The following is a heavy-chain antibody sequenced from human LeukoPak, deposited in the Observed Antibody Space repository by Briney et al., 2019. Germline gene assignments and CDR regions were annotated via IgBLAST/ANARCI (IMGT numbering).Heavy chain of an antibody. CDR2: INPNTGDT. CDR1: GYIFTAYY. V-gene: IGHV1-2*02. CDR3: ASYPRYSSTPPFDY. J-gene: IGHJ4*02. D-gene: IGHD2-21*01. Sequence: GASVKVSCKASGYIFTAYYMHWVRQAPGQGLEWMGWINPNTGDTNYAQSFQGRVSMTRDTSVTTAYMELSSLTSDDTAVYYCASYPRYSSTPPFDYWGQGTLVIVSS.